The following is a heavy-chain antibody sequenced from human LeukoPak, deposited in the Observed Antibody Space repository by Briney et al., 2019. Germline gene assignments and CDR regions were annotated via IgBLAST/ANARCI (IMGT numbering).Heavy chain of an antibody. CDR1: GYTFTGYY. CDR3: AREPPYCSSTSCYRGGFDY. D-gene: IGHD2-2*02. J-gene: IGHJ4*02. V-gene: IGHV1-2*02. CDR2: INPNSGGT. Sequence: ASVKVSFKSSGYTFTGYYMHWVRQAPGQGLEGMGLINPNSGGTNYAQKFQGGVTMTRDTSISTAYMELSRLRSDDTAVYYCAREPPYCSSTSCYRGGFDYWGQGTLVTVSS.